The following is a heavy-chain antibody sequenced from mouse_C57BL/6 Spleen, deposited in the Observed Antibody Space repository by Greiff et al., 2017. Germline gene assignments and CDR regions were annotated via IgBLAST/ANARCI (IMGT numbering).Heavy chain of an antibody. CDR1: GYAFSSSW. Sequence: QVQLKQSGPELVKPGASVKISCKASGYAFSSSWMNWVKQRPGKGLEWIGRIYPGDGDTNYNGKFKGKATLTADKSSSTAYMQLSSLTSEDSAVYFGARATADYFDYWGQGTTLTVSS. D-gene: IGHD1-2*01. CDR3: ARATADYFDY. J-gene: IGHJ2*01. V-gene: IGHV1-82*01. CDR2: IYPGDGDT.